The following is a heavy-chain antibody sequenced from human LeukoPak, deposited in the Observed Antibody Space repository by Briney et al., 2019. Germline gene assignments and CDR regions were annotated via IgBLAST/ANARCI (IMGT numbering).Heavy chain of an antibody. J-gene: IGHJ3*02. D-gene: IGHD6-13*01. CDR3: ARDDYIAAAGSSPDAFDI. Sequence: PGGSLRLSCAASGFTFSSYGMHWVRQAPGKGLEWVAVIWYDGNNKYYADSVKGRFTISRDNSKNTLYLQMNSLRAEDTAVYYCARDDYIAAAGSSPDAFDIWGQGTMVTVSS. CDR1: GFTFSSYG. V-gene: IGHV3-33*01. CDR2: IWYDGNNK.